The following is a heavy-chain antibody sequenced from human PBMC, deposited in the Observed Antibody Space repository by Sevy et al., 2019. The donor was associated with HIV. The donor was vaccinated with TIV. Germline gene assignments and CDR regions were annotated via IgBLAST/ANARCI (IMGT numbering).Heavy chain of an antibody. Sequence: GGSLRLSCAASGFTFDDYAMHWVRQAPGKGLEWVAGISWSGGTIGYVESVKGRFRISRDNAKRSLSLQMNSLRTEDTALYYCAKDTRKWGGGGYCTNDICSAPMDVWGRGTTVTVSS. D-gene: IGHD2-8*01. V-gene: IGHV3-9*01. J-gene: IGHJ6*03. CDR3: AKDTRKWGGGGYCTNDICSAPMDV. CDR1: GFTFDDYA. CDR2: ISWSGGTI.